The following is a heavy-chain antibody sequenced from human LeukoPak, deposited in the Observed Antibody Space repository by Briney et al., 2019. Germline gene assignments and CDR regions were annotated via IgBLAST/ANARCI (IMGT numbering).Heavy chain of an antibody. V-gene: IGHV1-24*01. CDR3: ATDLLATIFGVASFDY. Sequence: GASVKVSCKVSGYTLTLLSMHWVRQAPGKGLEWMGGFDPEDGETIYAQKFQGRVTMTEDTSTDTAYMELSSLRSEDTAVYYCATDLLATIFGVASFDYWGQGTLVTVSS. CDR1: GYTLTLLS. CDR2: FDPEDGET. J-gene: IGHJ4*02. D-gene: IGHD3-3*01.